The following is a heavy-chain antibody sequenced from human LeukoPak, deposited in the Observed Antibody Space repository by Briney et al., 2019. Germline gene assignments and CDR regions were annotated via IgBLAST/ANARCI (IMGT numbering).Heavy chain of an antibody. CDR2: ISGSGFTI. D-gene: IGHD5-24*01. Sequence: PGGSLRLSCAVSGFTLSNYSMNWVRQAPGKGLEWISYISGSGFTIHYADSVKGRFTISRDNSKNTLYLQMNSLRAEDTAVYYCAKAEMATIANGMELDYWGQGTLVTVSS. V-gene: IGHV3-48*01. CDR3: AKAEMATIANGMELDY. CDR1: GFTLSNYS. J-gene: IGHJ4*02.